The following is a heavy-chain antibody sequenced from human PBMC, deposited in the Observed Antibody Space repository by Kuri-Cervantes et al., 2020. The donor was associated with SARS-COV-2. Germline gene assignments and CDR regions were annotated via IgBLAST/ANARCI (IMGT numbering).Heavy chain of an antibody. CDR2: ISAYNGNT. CDR3: ASCHYYDSSGYYYGAY. CDR1: GYTFTSYG. V-gene: IGHV1-18*01. D-gene: IGHD3-22*01. J-gene: IGHJ4*02. Sequence: ASVKVSCKASGYTFTSYGISWVRQAPGQGLEWMGWISAYNGNTNYAQKFQGRVTITTDESTSTAYMELSSLRSEDTAVYYCASCHYYDSSGYYYGAYWGQGTLVTVSS.